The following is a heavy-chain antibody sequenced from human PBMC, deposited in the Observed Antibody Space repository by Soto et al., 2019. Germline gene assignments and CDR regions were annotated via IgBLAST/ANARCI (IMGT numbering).Heavy chain of an antibody. D-gene: IGHD3-10*01. V-gene: IGHV1-8*01. CDR1: GYTFTSYD. J-gene: IGHJ5*02. Sequence: QVQLVQSGAEVKKPGASVKVSCKAYGYTFTSYDINWVRQATGQGLEWMGWMKHNSGNTGYAQKFQGRVTMTRNTSISTAYMELSRLGSEDTAVYYCARGRVVRNWFDPWGQGTLVTVSS. CDR2: MKHNSGNT. CDR3: ARGRVVRNWFDP.